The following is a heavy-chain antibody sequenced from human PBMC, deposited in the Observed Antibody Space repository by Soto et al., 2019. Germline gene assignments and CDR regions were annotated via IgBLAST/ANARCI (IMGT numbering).Heavy chain of an antibody. CDR1: GGTFSSYA. J-gene: IGHJ4*02. D-gene: IGHD2-15*01. CDR3: ASSGHIVVVVAVH. CDR2: IIPIFGTA. V-gene: IGHV1-69*13. Sequence: SVKVPCKASGGTFSSYAISWVRQAPGQGLEWMGGIIPIFGTANYAQKFQGRVTITADESTSTAYMELSSLRSEDTAVYYCASSGHIVVVVAVHWGQGTLVTVSS.